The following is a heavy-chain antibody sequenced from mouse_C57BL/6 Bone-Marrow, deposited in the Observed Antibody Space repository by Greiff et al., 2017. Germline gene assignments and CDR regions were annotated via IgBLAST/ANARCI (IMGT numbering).Heavy chain of an antibody. V-gene: IGHV1-81*01. J-gene: IGHJ4*01. CDR1: GYTFTSYG. D-gene: IGHD3-2*02. CDR2: IYPRSGNT. CDR3: ARWRQLRVRAMDY. Sequence: VQLQESGAELARPGASVKLSCKASGYTFTSYGISWVKQRTGQGLEWIGEIYPRSGNTYYNEKFKGKATLTADKSSSTAYMELRSLTSEDSAVFFWARWRQLRVRAMDYWGQGTSVTVS.